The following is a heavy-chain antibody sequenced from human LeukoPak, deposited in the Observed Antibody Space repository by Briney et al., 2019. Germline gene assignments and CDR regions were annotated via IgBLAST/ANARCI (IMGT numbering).Heavy chain of an antibody. Sequence: PSETLSLTCTVSGGSISSYYWSWIRQPPGKGLEWIGYISYSGSTNYNPSLKSRVTISVDKSKNQFSLKLSYVTAADPAVYYCARGTVVYGMDVWGQGTTVTVSS. CDR1: GGSISSYY. J-gene: IGHJ6*02. D-gene: IGHD3-22*01. V-gene: IGHV4-59*12. CDR3: ARGTVVYGMDV. CDR2: ISYSGST.